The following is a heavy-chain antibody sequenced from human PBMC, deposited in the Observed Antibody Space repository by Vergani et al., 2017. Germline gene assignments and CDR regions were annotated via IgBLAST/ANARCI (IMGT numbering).Heavy chain of an antibody. CDR2: IYSSGST. V-gene: IGHV4-61*02. CDR1: GGSISSGSYF. CDR3: AMACYFDSGTGFSGGYYFDY. D-gene: IGHD3-10*01. Sequence: QVQLQESGPGLVMPSQTLSLTCTVSGGSISSGSYFWSWIRQSAGKGLEWVGRIYSSGSTNYNPSLKSRVTISVDTSKNQFSLTLSSVTATDTAVYYCAMACYFDSGTGFSGGYYFDYWGQGILVTVSS. J-gene: IGHJ4*02.